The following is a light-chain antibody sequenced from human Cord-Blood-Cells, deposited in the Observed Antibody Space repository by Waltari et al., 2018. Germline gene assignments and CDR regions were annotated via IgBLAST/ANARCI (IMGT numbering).Light chain of an antibody. V-gene: IGLV2-23*01. CDR2: EGS. Sequence: QSALTQPASVSGSPGQSITISCTGTSSDVGSYNLVSWYQQHPGKAPKLMIYEGSKRPSGVSNRCSGSKSGNTASLAISGLQAEDEADYYCCSYAGSSTLVFGTGTKVTVL. CDR1: SSDVGSYNL. J-gene: IGLJ1*01. CDR3: CSYAGSSTLV.